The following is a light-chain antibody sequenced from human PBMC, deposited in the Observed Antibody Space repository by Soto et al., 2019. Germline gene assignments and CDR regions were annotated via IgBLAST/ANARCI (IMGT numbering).Light chain of an antibody. Sequence: EVVLTQSPGTLSLSAGERATLSCRASQSVSSNYLAWYQQKPGQSPRLLIYGASNRASGISDRFSGSGSGTDFTLTIYRLEPEDFAVYYWQQYDTSPWTFGQGTKVEI. CDR2: GAS. V-gene: IGKV3-20*01. CDR1: QSVSSNY. CDR3: QQYDTSPWT. J-gene: IGKJ1*01.